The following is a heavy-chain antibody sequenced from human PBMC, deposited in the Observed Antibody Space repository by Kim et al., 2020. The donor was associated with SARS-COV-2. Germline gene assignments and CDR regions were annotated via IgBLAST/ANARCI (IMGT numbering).Heavy chain of an antibody. D-gene: IGHD3-3*01. V-gene: IGHV3-48*03. CDR3: ARVKPRLRFLEWLLRPYFDY. J-gene: IGHJ4*02. Sequence: GRFTNSRDNAKNPLYLQMNSLRAEDTAVYYCARVKPRLRFLEWLLRPYFDYWGQGTLVTVSS.